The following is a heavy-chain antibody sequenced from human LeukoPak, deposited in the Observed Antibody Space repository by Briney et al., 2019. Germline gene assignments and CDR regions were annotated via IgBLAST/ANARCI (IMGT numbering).Heavy chain of an antibody. CDR2: INHSGST. D-gene: IGHD2-2*01. J-gene: IGHJ4*02. CDR1: GGSFSGYY. Sequence: SETPSLTCAVYGGSFSGYYWSWIRQPPGKGLEWIGEINHSGSTNYNPSFKSRVTISVDTSKNQFSLKLSSVTAADTAVYYCARRLIPATDGNFDYWGQGTLVTVSS. CDR3: ARRLIPATDGNFDY. V-gene: IGHV4-34*01.